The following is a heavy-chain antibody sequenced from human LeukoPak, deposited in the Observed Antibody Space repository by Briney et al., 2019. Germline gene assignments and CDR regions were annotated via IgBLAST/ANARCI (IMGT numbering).Heavy chain of an antibody. J-gene: IGHJ4*02. CDR3: ARSYSSGYYYGFDY. D-gene: IGHD3-22*01. CDR1: GGSISSYY. Sequence: PSETLSLTCTVSGGSISSYYWSWIRQPPGKGLEWIGYIYYSGSTNYNPSLKSRVTISVDTSKNQFSLKLSSVTAADTAVYYCARSYSSGYYYGFDYWGQGTLVTVSS. V-gene: IGHV4-59*12. CDR2: IYYSGST.